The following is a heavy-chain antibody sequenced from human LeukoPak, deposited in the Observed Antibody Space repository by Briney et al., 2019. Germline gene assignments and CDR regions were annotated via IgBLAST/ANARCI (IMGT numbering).Heavy chain of an antibody. CDR3: ASDYGDYFVSADY. V-gene: IGHV4-39*01. J-gene: IGHJ4*02. CDR2: IYYSGST. Sequence: SETLSLTCTVSGGSISSYYWGWIRQPPGKGLERIGSIYYSGSTYYNPSLKSRVTISVDTSKNQFSLKLSSVTAADTAVYYCASDYGDYFVSADYWGQGTLVTVSS. CDR1: GGSISSYY. D-gene: IGHD4-17*01.